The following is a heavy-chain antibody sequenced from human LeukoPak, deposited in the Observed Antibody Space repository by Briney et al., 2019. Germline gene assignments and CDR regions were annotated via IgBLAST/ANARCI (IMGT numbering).Heavy chain of an antibody. CDR2: IKKDGSEK. D-gene: IGHD5-18*01. CDR1: GLTFSSYW. J-gene: IGHJ4*02. CDR3: ARDLSGVAGYTYGRGIDY. V-gene: IGHV3-7*01. Sequence: GGSLRLSCAASGLTFSSYWMSWVRQAPGKGLEWVANIKKDGSEKYYVDSVKGRFTISRDNAKTSLYLQMNSLRAEDTAAYYCARDLSGVAGYTYGRGIDYWGQGTLVTVSS.